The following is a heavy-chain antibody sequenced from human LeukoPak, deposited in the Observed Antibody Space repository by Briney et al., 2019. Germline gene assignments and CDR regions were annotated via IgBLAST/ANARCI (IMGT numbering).Heavy chain of an antibody. CDR1: GFTFSTYS. CDR2: ISVGSTYI. D-gene: IGHD2-15*01. CDR3: AKDQLNRFCSGGSCSITHDY. V-gene: IGHV3-21*01. J-gene: IGHJ4*02. Sequence: GGSLRLSCAASGFTFSTYSMNWVRQAPGKGLEWVSSISVGSTYIYYADSVEGRFTISRDNAKNSLYLQMNSLRAEDTAVYYCAKDQLNRFCSGGSCSITHDYWGQGTLVTVSS.